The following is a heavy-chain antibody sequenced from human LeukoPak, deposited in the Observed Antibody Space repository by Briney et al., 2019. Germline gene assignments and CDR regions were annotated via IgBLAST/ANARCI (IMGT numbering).Heavy chain of an antibody. D-gene: IGHD2-2*01. V-gene: IGHV1-2*02. J-gene: IGHJ4*02. CDR3: ARVYCSSTSCYDYFDY. CDR1: GYTFTGYY. Sequence: SVKVSCKASGYTFTGYYMHWVRQAPGQGLEWMGWIIPNSGGTNYAQEFQGRVTMTRDTSISTAYMELSRLRSDDTAVYYCARVYCSSTSCYDYFDYWGQGTLVTVSS. CDR2: IIPNSGGT.